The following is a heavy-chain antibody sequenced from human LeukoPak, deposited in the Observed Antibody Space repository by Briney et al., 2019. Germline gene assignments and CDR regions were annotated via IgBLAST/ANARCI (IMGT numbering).Heavy chain of an antibody. V-gene: IGHV3-72*01. D-gene: IGHD2-15*01. CDR1: GFTFSDYF. CDR3: AGSYGGGWD. J-gene: IGHJ4*02. CDR2: SRNKAFSYTT. Sequence: GGSLRLSCVASGFTFSDYFMEWVRQAPGKGLEWVGRSRNKAFSYTTAYGASVKGRFTISRDDSKNSLYLEMSSLKTEDTAVYYCAGSYGGGWDWGQGTLVTVSS.